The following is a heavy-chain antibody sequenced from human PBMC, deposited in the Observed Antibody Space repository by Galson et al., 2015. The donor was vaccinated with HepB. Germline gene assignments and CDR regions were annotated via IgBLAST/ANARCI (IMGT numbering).Heavy chain of an antibody. J-gene: IGHJ4*02. D-gene: IGHD4-23*01. CDR1: GFTFGSYA. V-gene: IGHV3-23*01. CDR2: ISGSGGST. Sequence: SLRLSCAASGFTFGSYAMSWVRQAPRKGLEWVSAISGSGGSTYYADSVKGRFTISRDNSKNTLYLQMNSLRAEDTAVYYCARNLYSEGPTTVVTTPLGYWGQGTLVTVSS. CDR3: ARNLYSEGPTTVVTTPLGY.